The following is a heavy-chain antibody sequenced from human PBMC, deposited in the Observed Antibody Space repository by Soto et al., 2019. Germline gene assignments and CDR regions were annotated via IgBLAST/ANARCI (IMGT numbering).Heavy chain of an antibody. CDR1: GYTFTSYG. D-gene: IGHD1-1*01. Sequence: ASVKVSCKASGYTFTSYGITWVRRAPGQGLEWMGWISGYNGNTNYAQKFQGRVTMTTDTSTSTVYMELRSLRSDDTAVYYCARLVGTYYYMDVWGKGTTVTVSS. CDR3: ARLVGTYYYMDV. J-gene: IGHJ6*03. V-gene: IGHV1-18*01. CDR2: ISGYNGNT.